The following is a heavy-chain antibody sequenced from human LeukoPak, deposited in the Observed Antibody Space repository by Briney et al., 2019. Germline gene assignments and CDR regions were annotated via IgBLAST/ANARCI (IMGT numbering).Heavy chain of an antibody. D-gene: IGHD2-15*01. V-gene: IGHV5-51*01. CDR3: ARRHPQHCSGGSCYWEYYFDY. J-gene: IGHJ4*02. CDR1: GYSITSHW. CDR2: IYPGDSDT. Sequence: GESLKISCKGSGYSITSHWIGWVRQMPGKGLEWMGIIYPGDSDTRYSPSFQGQVTISADRSISTAYLQWSSLKASDTAMYYCARRHPQHCSGGSCYWEYYFDYWGQGTLVTVSS.